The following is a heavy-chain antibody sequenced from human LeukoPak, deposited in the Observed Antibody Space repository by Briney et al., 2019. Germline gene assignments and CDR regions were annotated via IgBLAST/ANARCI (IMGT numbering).Heavy chain of an antibody. CDR3: AKDRMWVGVMFASLGD. J-gene: IGHJ4*02. D-gene: IGHD3-16*01. Sequence: PGGSLRLSCAASGFTFSSYGMHWVRQAPGKGLEWVAVISYDGSNKYYADSVKGRFTISRDNSKNTLYLQMNSLRAEDTAVYYRAKDRMWVGVMFASLGDWGQGTLVTVSS. CDR2: ISYDGSNK. V-gene: IGHV3-30*18. CDR1: GFTFSSYG.